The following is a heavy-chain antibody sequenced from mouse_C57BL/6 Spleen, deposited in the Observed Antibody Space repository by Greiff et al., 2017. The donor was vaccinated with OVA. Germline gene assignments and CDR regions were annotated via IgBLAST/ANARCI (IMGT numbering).Heavy chain of an antibody. D-gene: IGHD4-1*01. Sequence: EVQGVESGPELVKPGASVKISCKAPGYSFPGSSMHWVKQSHGNILDWIGYIYPYNGVSSYNQKFKGKATLTVDKSSSTAYMELRSLTSEDSAVYYCARSGGTGTLEEYFDVWGTGTTVTVSS. J-gene: IGHJ1*03. V-gene: IGHV1-31*01. CDR1: GYSFPGSS. CDR2: IYPYNGVS. CDR3: ARSGGTGTLEEYFDV.